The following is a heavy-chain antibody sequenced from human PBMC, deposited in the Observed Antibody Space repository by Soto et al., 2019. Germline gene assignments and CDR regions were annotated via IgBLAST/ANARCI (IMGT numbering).Heavy chain of an antibody. CDR2: INNNRSAI. CDR3: ARGRTSSSRFGY. D-gene: IGHD6-6*01. V-gene: IGHV3-48*04. CDR1: GFTSSSYS. J-gene: IGHJ4*02. Sequence: PGGSLRLSCAASGFTSSSYSMNWVRQAPGKGLEWVAYINNNRSAIYYVDSVKGRFTISRDNAKNSLYLQMNSLRAEDTAVYYCARGRTSSSRFGYWGPGTLVTVSS.